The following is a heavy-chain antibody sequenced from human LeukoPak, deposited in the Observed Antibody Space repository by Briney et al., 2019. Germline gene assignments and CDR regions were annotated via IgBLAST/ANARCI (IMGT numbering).Heavy chain of an antibody. CDR2: ISSSSGCI. CDR1: GFTFSSYS. J-gene: IGHJ4*02. CDR3: ARGYSSGWEFDY. Sequence: PGGSLRLSCAASGFTFSSYSMNWVRQAPGKGLEWVSSISSSSGCINYPDSVKGRFTISRDNAKNSLYLQMNSLRAEDTAVYYCARGYSSGWEFDYWGQGTLVTVSS. D-gene: IGHD6-19*01. V-gene: IGHV3-21*01.